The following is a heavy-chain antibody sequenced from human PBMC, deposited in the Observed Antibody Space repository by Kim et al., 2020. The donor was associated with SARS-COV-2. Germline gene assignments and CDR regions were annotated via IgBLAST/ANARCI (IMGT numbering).Heavy chain of an antibody. Sequence: VKGRFTISRDNSKNTLYLQMNSLRAEDTAVYYCAKDLTYYDILTGLGDVWGQGTTVTVSS. J-gene: IGHJ6*02. CDR3: AKDLTYYDILTGLGDV. V-gene: IGHV3-23*01. D-gene: IGHD3-9*01.